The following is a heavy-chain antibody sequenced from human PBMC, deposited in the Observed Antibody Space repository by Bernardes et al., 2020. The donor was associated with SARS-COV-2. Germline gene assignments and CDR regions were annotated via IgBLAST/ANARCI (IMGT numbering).Heavy chain of an antibody. Sequence: GGSLRLSCAASRFTFSSFDMHWVRQATGKGLEWVSSIGAAGDTYYAGSVKGRFTISRENAKNSLYLQMDSLRSGDTAVYYCARASRAWFDPWGQGILVIVSS. CDR1: RFTFSSFD. CDR2: IGAAGDT. CDR3: ARASRAWFDP. V-gene: IGHV3-13*01. J-gene: IGHJ5*02.